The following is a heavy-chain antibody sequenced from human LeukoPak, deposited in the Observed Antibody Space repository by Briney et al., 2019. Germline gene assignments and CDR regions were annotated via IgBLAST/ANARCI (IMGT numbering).Heavy chain of an antibody. V-gene: IGHV4-38-2*02. CDR1: GYSISSGFY. CDR2: IYYSGST. J-gene: IGHJ4*02. CDR3: ARGGVVVTAVRFGY. Sequence: SETLSLTCTVSGYSISSGFYWGWIRPPPGKGREWSGSIYYSGSTYYNSSLRSRLTISGERSKNHFSLRLSSVTAADTAMYYCARGGVVVTAVRFGYWGQGTLVTVAS. D-gene: IGHD2-21*02.